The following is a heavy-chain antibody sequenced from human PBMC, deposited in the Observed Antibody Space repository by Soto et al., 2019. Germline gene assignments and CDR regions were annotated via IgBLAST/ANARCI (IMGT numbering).Heavy chain of an antibody. CDR2: ISYGGSNK. CDR3: ARETIYYCYGMDV. D-gene: IGHD1-7*01. V-gene: IGHV3-30-3*01. Sequence: GGSLRLSCAASGFTFSSYAMHWVRQAPGKGLEWVAVISYGGSNKYYADSVKGRFTISRDNSKNTLYLQMNSLRAEDTAVYYCARETIYYCYGMDVWGQGTTVTVS. CDR1: GFTFSSYA. J-gene: IGHJ6*02.